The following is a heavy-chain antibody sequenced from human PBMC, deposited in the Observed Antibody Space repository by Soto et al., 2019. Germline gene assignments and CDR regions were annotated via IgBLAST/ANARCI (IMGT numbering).Heavy chain of an antibody. J-gene: IGHJ4*02. Sequence: EVQLLESGGGLVHLGGSLRLSCEASGFTFSRFAMSWVRQTPGKGLEWVSTFSGPGGGTYYADYVKGRFTISRDNSNNTLFLQMNSLRAEDTAVYYCAKSRYSDSSGDFYDYWGQGTLVTVSS. V-gene: IGHV3-23*01. CDR2: FSGPGGGT. CDR3: AKSRYSDSSGDFYDY. D-gene: IGHD3-22*01. CDR1: GFTFSRFA.